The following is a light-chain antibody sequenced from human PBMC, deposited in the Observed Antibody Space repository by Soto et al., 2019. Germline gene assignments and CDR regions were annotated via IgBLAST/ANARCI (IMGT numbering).Light chain of an antibody. Sequence: QSALTQPASVSGSPGQSITISCTGPTSDVGGYNYVSWYQQHPGKAPKLMIYEVSNRPSGVSNRFSGSKSGNTASLTISGLQAEDEADYYCGSYSSSSSLEVFGTGTKVTVL. CDR2: EVS. J-gene: IGLJ1*01. CDR3: GSYSSSSSLEV. CDR1: TSDVGGYNY. V-gene: IGLV2-14*01.